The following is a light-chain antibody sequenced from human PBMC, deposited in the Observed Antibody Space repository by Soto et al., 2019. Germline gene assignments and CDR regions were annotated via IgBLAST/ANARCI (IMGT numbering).Light chain of an antibody. CDR3: QQYKNWSPLT. CDR1: QSVSSS. Sequence: EIVMTQSPATLSVSPGDRATLSCRASQSVSSSLAWYQQIPGQAPRLLIYAASTRATGIPARFGGSGSGTDFTLTISSLQSEDFAVYYCQQYKNWSPLTFGGGTKVELK. J-gene: IGKJ4*01. CDR2: AAS. V-gene: IGKV3-15*01.